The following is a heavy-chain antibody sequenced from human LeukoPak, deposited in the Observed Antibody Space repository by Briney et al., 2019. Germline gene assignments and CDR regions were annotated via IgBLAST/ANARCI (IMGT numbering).Heavy chain of an antibody. D-gene: IGHD3-22*01. CDR1: GGSISSSSYY. CDR3: AREMGSYYYDSSPFDY. Sequence: SETLSLTCTVSGGSISSSSYYWGWIRQPPWKGLEWIGSIYYSGSTYYNPSLKSRVTISVDTSKNQFSLKLSSVTAADTAVYYCAREMGSYYYDSSPFDYWGQGTLVTVSS. CDR2: IYYSGST. J-gene: IGHJ4*02. V-gene: IGHV4-39*07.